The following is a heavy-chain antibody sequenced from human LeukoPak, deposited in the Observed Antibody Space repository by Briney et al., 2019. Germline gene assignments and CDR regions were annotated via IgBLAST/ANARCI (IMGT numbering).Heavy chain of an antibody. J-gene: IGHJ6*03. Sequence: GGSLRLSCAASGFTFSNYSMNWVRQAPGKGLEWVSSISSTSGYIFYADSVKGRFTISRDNAKNSLYLQMNSLRAEDTAVYYCARDEIGVTTRGNYYSDMDVWGKGTTDTVSS. D-gene: IGHD1-26*01. CDR1: GFTFSNYS. CDR3: ARDEIGVTTRGNYYSDMDV. V-gene: IGHV3-21*01. CDR2: ISSTSGYI.